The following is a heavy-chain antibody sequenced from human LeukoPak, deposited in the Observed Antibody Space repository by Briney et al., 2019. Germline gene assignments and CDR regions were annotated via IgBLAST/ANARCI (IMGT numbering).Heavy chain of an antibody. J-gene: IGHJ5*02. CDR2: IRSKAYDRTT. D-gene: IGHD5-12*01. Sequence: GGSLRLSCTASGFTFGDYAMSWVRQAPGKGLEWVGFIRSKAYDRTTEYAPSVKGRFTISSDDTKSIAYLQMNSLKSEGTAVYYGTRAGGPGVDIVAASWGQGTLVTVSS. CDR3: TRAGGPGVDIVAAS. CDR1: GFTFGDYA. V-gene: IGHV3-49*04.